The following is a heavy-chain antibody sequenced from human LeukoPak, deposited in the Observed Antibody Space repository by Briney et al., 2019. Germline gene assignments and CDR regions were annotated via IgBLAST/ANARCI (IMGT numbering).Heavy chain of an antibody. CDR3: ARSDGYGLVGI. V-gene: IGHV4-4*07. CDR2: IYYSGST. D-gene: IGHD3-10*01. J-gene: IGHJ3*02. CDR1: GASISSDY. Sequence: SETLSLTCTVSGASISSDYWSWIRQPAGKGLEWIGGIYYSGSTYYNPSLKSRVTISVDTSKNQFSLKLSSVTAADTAVYYCARSDGYGLVGIWGQGTMVTVSS.